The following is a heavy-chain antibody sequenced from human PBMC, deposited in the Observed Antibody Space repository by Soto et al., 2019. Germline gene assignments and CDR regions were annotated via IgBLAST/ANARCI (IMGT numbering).Heavy chain of an antibody. CDR1: GGFVTSGSYY. Sequence: QVQLQQWGAGLLKPSETLSLTCAVYGGFVTSGSYYWSWIRQPPGKGLEWIGEMSHSGGTHFNPSLKSRVTISVDTSKNQFTLKMSSVTAADTALYYCARVERGTATTVVDAFYIWGPVTMVTVSS. CDR3: ARVERGTATTVVDAFYI. CDR2: MSHSGGT. J-gene: IGHJ3*02. D-gene: IGHD1-1*01. V-gene: IGHV4-34*01.